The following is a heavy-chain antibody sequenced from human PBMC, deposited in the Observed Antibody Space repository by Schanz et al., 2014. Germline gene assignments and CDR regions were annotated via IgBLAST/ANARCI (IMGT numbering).Heavy chain of an antibody. D-gene: IGHD2-15*01. CDR1: GFTFSSHW. CDR3: VRGSFFAFDY. V-gene: IGHV3-74*01. Sequence: EVQLVQSGGGLVQPGGSLRLSCAASGFTFSSHWMHWVRQDPGKGLVWVARINSVGSNTDYADSVTGRFTISRDNAKNTLYLQMNSLRAEDTAVYYCVRGSFFAFDYWGQGTLVTVSS. CDR2: INSVGSNT. J-gene: IGHJ4*02.